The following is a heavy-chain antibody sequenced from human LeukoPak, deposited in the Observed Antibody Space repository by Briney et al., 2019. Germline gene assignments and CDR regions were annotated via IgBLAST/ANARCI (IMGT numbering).Heavy chain of an antibody. D-gene: IGHD2-21*01. J-gene: IGHJ5*01. CDR1: GFSFGNYA. V-gene: IGHV3-23*01. CDR3: VKDPRDTYGTNWFVS. Sequence: SGESLRLSCVAAGFSFGNYAMSWDSQAPGKGLQWVSQISGTGGATWYAGFARDRFTISRDNSKKTLYLQMTGLRVEDTAMYYCVKDPRDTYGTNWFVSWGQGTLLIVSS. CDR2: ISGTGGAT.